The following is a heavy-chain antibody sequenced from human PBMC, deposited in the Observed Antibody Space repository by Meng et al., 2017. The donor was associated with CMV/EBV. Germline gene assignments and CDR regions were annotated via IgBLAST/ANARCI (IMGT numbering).Heavy chain of an antibody. CDR1: GGSFSGYY. D-gene: IGHD3-10*01. J-gene: IGHJ6*02. V-gene: IGHV4-34*01. CDR3: ARSRRGVHYYGMDV. CDR2: INHSGST. Sequence: GSLRLSCAVYGGSFSGYYWSWIRQPPGKGLEWVGEINHSGSTNYNPSLKSRVTISVDTYKNQFSLKLSSVTAADTAVYYCARSRRGVHYYGMDVWGQGTTVTVSS.